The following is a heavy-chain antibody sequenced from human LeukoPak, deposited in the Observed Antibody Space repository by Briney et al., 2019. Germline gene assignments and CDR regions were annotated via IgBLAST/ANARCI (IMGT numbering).Heavy chain of an antibody. Sequence: SQTLSLTCTVSGGSISSGSYYWSWIRQPAGKGLEWIGRIYTSGSTYYNPSLKSRVTISVDTSKNQFSLKLSSVTAADTAVYYCARDNGKWELPRLDYWGQGTLVTVSS. D-gene: IGHD1-26*01. CDR3: ARDNGKWELPRLDY. J-gene: IGHJ4*02. V-gene: IGHV4-61*02. CDR2: IYTSGST. CDR1: GGSISSGSYY.